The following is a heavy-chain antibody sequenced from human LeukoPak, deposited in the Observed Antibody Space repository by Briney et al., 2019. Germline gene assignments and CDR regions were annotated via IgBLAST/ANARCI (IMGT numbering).Heavy chain of an antibody. CDR3: AKIPALYYYDSSGYQDGLDY. CDR1: GFTFSSYG. Sequence: AGGSLRLSCAASGFTFSSYGMPWVRQAPGKGLEWVAVISYDGSNKYYADSVKGRFTISRDNSKNTLYLQMNSLRAEDTAVYYCAKIPALYYYDSSGYQDGLDYWGQGTLVTVSS. V-gene: IGHV3-30*18. J-gene: IGHJ4*02. D-gene: IGHD3-22*01. CDR2: ISYDGSNK.